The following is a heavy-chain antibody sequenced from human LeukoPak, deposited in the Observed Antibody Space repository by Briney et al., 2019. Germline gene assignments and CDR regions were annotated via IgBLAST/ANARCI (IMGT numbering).Heavy chain of an antibody. CDR2: ISSSSSYI. Sequence: GGCLRLSCAASGFTFSSYSMTWVRQAPGKGLEWVSSISSSSSYIYYADSVKGRFTISRDNAKNSLYLQMNSLRAEDTAVYYCARAQHTRYSYGYSFDYWGQGTLVTVSA. J-gene: IGHJ4*02. D-gene: IGHD5-18*01. V-gene: IGHV3-21*01. CDR3: ARAQHTRYSYGYSFDY. CDR1: GFTFSSYS.